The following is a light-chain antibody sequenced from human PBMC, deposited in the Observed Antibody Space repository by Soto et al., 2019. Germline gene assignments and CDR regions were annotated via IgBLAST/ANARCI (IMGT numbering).Light chain of an antibody. J-gene: IGKJ1*01. Sequence: EIVLTQSPGTLSLSPGERATLSCRASQSVSSSYLAWYQQKPGQAPRLLIYGASSRATSIPDRFSGSGSGTDFTLTIGRLEPEDFAVYYCHQYGSSRTFGQGTKVEIK. V-gene: IGKV3-20*01. CDR2: GAS. CDR3: HQYGSSRT. CDR1: QSVSSSY.